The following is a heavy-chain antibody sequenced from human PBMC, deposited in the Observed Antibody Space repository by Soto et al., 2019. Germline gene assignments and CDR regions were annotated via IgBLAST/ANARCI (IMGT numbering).Heavy chain of an antibody. CDR2: ISGSGGST. J-gene: IGHJ4*02. CDR1: GFTFSSYA. D-gene: IGHD4-17*01. Sequence: LRLSCAASGFTFSSYAMSWVRQAPGKGLEWVSAISGSGGSTYYADSVKGRFTISSDNSKNTLYLQMNSLRAEDTAVYYCAMSNDYGDYYFDYWGQGTLVTVSS. V-gene: IGHV3-23*01. CDR3: AMSNDYGDYYFDY.